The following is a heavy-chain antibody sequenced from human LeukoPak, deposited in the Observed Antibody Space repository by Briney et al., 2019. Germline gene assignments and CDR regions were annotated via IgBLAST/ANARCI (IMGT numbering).Heavy chain of an antibody. V-gene: IGHV4-34*01. Sequence: PSETLSLTCAVFGGSFSGYYWSWIRQPPGKGLEWIGEINHSGSINYNPSLKSRVTISVDTSKNQFSLKLSSVTAADTAVYYCARVWSNSRPFSRDYWGQGTLVTVSS. CDR2: INHSGSI. D-gene: IGHD3-3*01. J-gene: IGHJ4*02. CDR3: ARVWSNSRPFSRDY. CDR1: GGSFSGYY.